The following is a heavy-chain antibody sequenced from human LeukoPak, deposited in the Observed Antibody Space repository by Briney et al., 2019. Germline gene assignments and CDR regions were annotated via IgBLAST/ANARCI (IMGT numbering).Heavy chain of an antibody. V-gene: IGHV4-39*01. CDR3: ARLSYYYDSSGYYFDAFDI. J-gene: IGHJ3*02. D-gene: IGHD3-22*01. CDR2: IYYSGST. Sequence: PSETLSLTCTVSGGSISSSSYYWGWIRQPPGKGLEWIGSIYYSGSTYYNPSLKSRVTISVDTSKNQLSLKLSSVTAADTAVYYCARLSYYYDSSGYYFDAFDIWGQGTMVTVSS. CDR1: GGSISSSSYY.